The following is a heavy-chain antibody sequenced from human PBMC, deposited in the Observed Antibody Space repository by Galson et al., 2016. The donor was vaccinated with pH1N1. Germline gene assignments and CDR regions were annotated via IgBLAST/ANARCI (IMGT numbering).Heavy chain of an antibody. Sequence: LRLAGADSGFTVNKYGMHWVRQAPGKGLEWVAVISYDGSNKYYADSGKGRFTISRDDSKNMLHLQMNSLRAEDTAVYYCAKVVRGSSWPSFDYWGQGTLVTVSS. CDR2: ISYDGSNK. CDR3: AKVVRGSSWPSFDY. J-gene: IGHJ4*02. D-gene: IGHD6-13*01. V-gene: IGHV3-30*18. CDR1: GFTVNKYG.